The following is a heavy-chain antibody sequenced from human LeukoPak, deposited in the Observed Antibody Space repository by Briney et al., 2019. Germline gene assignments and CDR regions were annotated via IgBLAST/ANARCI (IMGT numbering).Heavy chain of an antibody. Sequence: GGSLRLSCAASGFTFSSYGMHWVRQAPGKGLEWVAVISYDGSNKYYADSVKGRFTISRDNSKNTLYLQMNSLRAEDTAVYYCAKDMGFGHYYDSSGYPDAFDIWGQGTMVTVSS. CDR3: AKDMGFGHYYDSSGYPDAFDI. CDR2: ISYDGSNK. D-gene: IGHD3-22*01. V-gene: IGHV3-30*18. J-gene: IGHJ3*02. CDR1: GFTFSSYG.